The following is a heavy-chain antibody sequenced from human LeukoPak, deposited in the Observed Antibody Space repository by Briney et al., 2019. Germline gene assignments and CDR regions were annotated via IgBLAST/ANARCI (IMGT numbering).Heavy chain of an antibody. CDR1: GYTSTDYY. Sequence: GASVKVSCKASGYTSTDYYIHWVRQAPGQGLEWMGRINPKSGGPDYARDFQGRVTMTRDTSINTADVELGSLTSDDTAVYYCARDFASTPNWELDYWGQGTLVTVSS. D-gene: IGHD7-27*01. V-gene: IGHV1-2*06. CDR3: ARDFASTPNWELDY. J-gene: IGHJ4*02. CDR2: INPKSGGP.